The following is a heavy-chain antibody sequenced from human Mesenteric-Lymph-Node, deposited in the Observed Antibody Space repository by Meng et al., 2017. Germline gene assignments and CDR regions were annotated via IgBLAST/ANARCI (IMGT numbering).Heavy chain of an antibody. D-gene: IGHD6-19*01. V-gene: IGHV4-39*07. CDR2: IYYSGST. CDR3: ARDLAGGGIAVAGDWFDP. Sequence: SETLSLTCTVSGGSISSSSYYWGWIRQPPGKGLEWIGSIYYSGSTYYNPSLKSRVTISVDTSKNQFSLKLSSVTAADTAVYYCARDLAGGGIAVAGDWFDPWGQGNRV. J-gene: IGHJ5*02. CDR1: GGSISSSSYY.